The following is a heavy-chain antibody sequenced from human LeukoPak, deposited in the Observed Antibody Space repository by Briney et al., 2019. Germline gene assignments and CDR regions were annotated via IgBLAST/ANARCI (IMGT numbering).Heavy chain of an antibody. Sequence: PSETLPLTCAVYGGSFSGYYWSWIRQPPGKGLEWIGSIYHSGSTYYNPSLKSRVTISVDTSKNQFSLKLSSVTAADTAVYYCARDRAAAGYLFDLWGRGTLVTVSS. CDR3: ARDRAAAGYLFDL. J-gene: IGHJ2*01. CDR2: IYHSGST. D-gene: IGHD6-13*01. V-gene: IGHV4-34*01. CDR1: GGSFSGYY.